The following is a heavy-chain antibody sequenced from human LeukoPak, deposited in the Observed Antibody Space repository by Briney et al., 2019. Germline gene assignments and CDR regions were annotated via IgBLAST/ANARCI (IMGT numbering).Heavy chain of an antibody. Sequence: ASVKASCKASGYTFTSYGISWVRQAPGQGLEWMGWISAYNGNTNYAQKLQGRVTMTSDTSTSTAYMELRSLRSDDTAVYYCARERYCSSTSCYLFPSFDYWGQGTLVTVSS. J-gene: IGHJ4*02. V-gene: IGHV1-18*01. CDR2: ISAYNGNT. CDR1: GYTFTSYG. D-gene: IGHD2-2*01. CDR3: ARERYCSSTSCYLFPSFDY.